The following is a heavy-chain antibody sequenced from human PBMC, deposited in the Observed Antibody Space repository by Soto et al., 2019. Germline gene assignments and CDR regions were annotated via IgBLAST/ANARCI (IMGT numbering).Heavy chain of an antibody. CDR3: VRRVSGNYDY. V-gene: IGHV3-64*01. D-gene: IGHD1-7*01. CDR1: GFTFSSYD. Sequence: EVQLAESGGGMVQPGGSLRLSCVASGFTFSSYDMHWVRQAPGKGLEYVSSISSNGGTTNYGNSVKGRFTISRDNSKNTLHLQMGSLRAEDMAVYYCVRRVSGNYDYWGQGTLVTVSS. J-gene: IGHJ4*02. CDR2: ISSNGGTT.